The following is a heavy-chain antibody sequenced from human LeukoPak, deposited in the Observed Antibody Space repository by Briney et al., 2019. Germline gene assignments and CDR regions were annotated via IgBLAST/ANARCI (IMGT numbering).Heavy chain of an antibody. V-gene: IGHV1-69*06. CDR2: IIPIFDTA. Sequence: SVKVSCKASGGTVSRYAISWVRQAPGQGLEWMGGIIPIFDTANYAQKFQGRVTITADKSTSTAYMELSSLRSEDTAVYYCAKESDIVVVPAGNWFDPWGQGTLVTVSS. D-gene: IGHD2-2*01. J-gene: IGHJ5*02. CDR1: GGTVSRYA. CDR3: AKESDIVVVPAGNWFDP.